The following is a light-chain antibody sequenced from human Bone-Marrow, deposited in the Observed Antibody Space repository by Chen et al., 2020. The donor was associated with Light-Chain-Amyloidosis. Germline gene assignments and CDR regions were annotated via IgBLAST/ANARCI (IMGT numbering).Light chain of an antibody. CDR2: GAS. CDR3: QQYNNWWT. V-gene: IGKV3-15*01. J-gene: IGKJ1*01. Sequence: EIVMTQSPATLSVSPGERATLSCRASQSVSSNLAWYQQKPGQAPRLLTYGASTRATGIPARFSGSGSGTEFTLTISSLQSEDFAVYYCQQYNNWWTFGQGNKVEI. CDR1: QSVSSN.